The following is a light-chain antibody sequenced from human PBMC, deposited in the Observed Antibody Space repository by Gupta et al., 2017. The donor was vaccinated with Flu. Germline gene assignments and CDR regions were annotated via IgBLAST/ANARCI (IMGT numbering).Light chain of an antibody. CDR3: QSYDTSLSDVV. J-gene: IGLJ3*02. Sequence: QSVLTQPPSVSGAPGQRVTIFCTGSSSNFGAGYNVHWYQHIAGTAPKLLIYGDNRRPSGVADRFSGSRSGTSASLASTGLQAEDEADYYCQSYDTSLSDVVFGGGTKLTVL. CDR1: SSNFGAGYN. V-gene: IGLV1-40*01. CDR2: GDN.